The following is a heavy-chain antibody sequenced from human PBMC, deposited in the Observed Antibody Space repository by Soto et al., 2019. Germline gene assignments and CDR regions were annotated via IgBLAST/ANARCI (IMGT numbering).Heavy chain of an antibody. Sequence: SLRLSCAASGFTFDDYAMHWVRQAPGKGLEWVSGISWNSGSIGYADSVKGRFTISRDNAKNSLYLQMNSLRAEDTALYYCAKDRAAAGYYYYYYGMDVWGQGTTVTVSS. D-gene: IGHD6-13*01. CDR3: AKDRAAAGYYYYYYGMDV. J-gene: IGHJ6*02. CDR2: ISWNSGSI. CDR1: GFTFDDYA. V-gene: IGHV3-9*01.